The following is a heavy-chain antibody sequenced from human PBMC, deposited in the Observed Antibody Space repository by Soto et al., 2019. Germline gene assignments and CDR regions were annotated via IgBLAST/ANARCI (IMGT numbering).Heavy chain of an antibody. J-gene: IGHJ6*03. Sequence: SGPTLVNPTQTLTLTCTFSGFSLSTSGVGVGWIRQPPGKALEWPALIYWDDDKRYSPSLKSRLTITKDTSKNQVVLTMTNMDPVDTATYYCAHIPWDYCSGGSCYYYYYMDVWGKGTTVTVSS. CDR2: IYWDDDK. CDR3: AHIPWDYCSGGSCYYYYYMDV. V-gene: IGHV2-5*02. CDR1: GFSLSTSGVG. D-gene: IGHD2-15*01.